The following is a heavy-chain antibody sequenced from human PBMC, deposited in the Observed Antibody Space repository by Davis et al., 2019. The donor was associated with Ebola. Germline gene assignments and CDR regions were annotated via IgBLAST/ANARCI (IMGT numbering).Heavy chain of an antibody. Sequence: PSETLSLTCTVSGGSISGYYWGWVRQPPGKGLEWIVGVFSTGNSYYNPSLKSRVTISVETSTKQFSLRLSSVTAADTAIYYCAGLSPLGTTVDYWGQGTLVTVSS. CDR1: GGSISGYY. CDR3: AGLSPLGTTVDY. D-gene: IGHD1-7*01. CDR2: VFSTGNS. J-gene: IGHJ4*02. V-gene: IGHV4-59*04.